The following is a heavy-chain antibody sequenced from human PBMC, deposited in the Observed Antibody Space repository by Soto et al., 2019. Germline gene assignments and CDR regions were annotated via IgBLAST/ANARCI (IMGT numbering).Heavy chain of an antibody. Sequence: GGSLRLSCAASGFTFSSYGMHWVRQAPGKGLEWVAVISYDGSNKYYADSVKGRFTISRDNSKNTLYLQMNSLRAEDTAVYYCAKDIQQWLSTRQYFQHWGQGTLVTVS. V-gene: IGHV3-30*18. CDR3: AKDIQQWLSTRQYFQH. CDR1: GFTFSSYG. D-gene: IGHD6-19*01. CDR2: ISYDGSNK. J-gene: IGHJ1*01.